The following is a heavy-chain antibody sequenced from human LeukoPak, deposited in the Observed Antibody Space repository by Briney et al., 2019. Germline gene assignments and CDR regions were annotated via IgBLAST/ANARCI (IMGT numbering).Heavy chain of an antibody. Sequence: PSETLSLTCAVYGGSFSGYYWSWIRQPPGKGLEWIGSIYHSGSTYYNPSLKSRVTISVDTSKNQFSLKLSSVTAADTAVYYCARQYCTNGVCNMYNWFDPWGQGTLVTVSS. D-gene: IGHD2-8*01. V-gene: IGHV4-34*01. CDR2: IYHSGST. CDR1: GGSFSGYY. CDR3: ARQYCTNGVCNMYNWFDP. J-gene: IGHJ5*02.